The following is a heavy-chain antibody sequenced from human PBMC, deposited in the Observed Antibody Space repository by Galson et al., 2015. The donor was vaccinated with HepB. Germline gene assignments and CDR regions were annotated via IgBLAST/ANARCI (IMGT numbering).Heavy chain of an antibody. CDR3: ASGGITMIVVPGAFDI. Sequence: SVKVSCKASGYTFTSYYMHWVRQAPGQGLEWMGIINPSGGSTSYAQKFQGRVTMTRDTSTSTVYMELSSLRSDDTAVYYCASGGITMIVVPGAFDIWGQGTMVTVSS. CDR1: GYTFTSYY. D-gene: IGHD3-22*01. J-gene: IGHJ3*02. CDR2: INPSGGST. V-gene: IGHV1-46*01.